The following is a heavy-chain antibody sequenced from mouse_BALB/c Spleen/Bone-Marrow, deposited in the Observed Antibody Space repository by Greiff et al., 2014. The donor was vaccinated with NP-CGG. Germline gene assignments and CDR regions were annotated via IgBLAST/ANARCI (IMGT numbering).Heavy chain of an antibody. CDR1: GYTFTEYT. Sequence: VQLQQPGPELVKLGASVKISCKTSGYTFTEYTMHWVKQSHGKSLEWIGGVNPNNGGTIYNQKFKGKATLTVDKSSSTAYMELRSLTSEDSAVYYCARKDYGYNYVMDYWGQGTSVTVSS. CDR2: VNPNNGGT. D-gene: IGHD1-2*01. CDR3: ARKDYGYNYVMDY. J-gene: IGHJ4*01. V-gene: IGHV1-18*01.